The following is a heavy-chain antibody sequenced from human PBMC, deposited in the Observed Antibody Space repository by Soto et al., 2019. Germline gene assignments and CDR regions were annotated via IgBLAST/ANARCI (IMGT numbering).Heavy chain of an antibody. J-gene: IGHJ3*02. CDR2: IFYSGST. D-gene: IGHD3-22*01. CDR1: GGSISSGGYY. Sequence: QVQLQESGPGLVKPSQTLSLTCTVSGGSISSGGYYWSWIRQHPGKGLEWIGYIFYSGSTYYNPSLKSRVTISVDTSKNQFYLKLSYVTAADTAVYYCARYDNSGSHGVDIWGQGTMVTVSS. V-gene: IGHV4-31*03. CDR3: ARYDNSGSHGVDI.